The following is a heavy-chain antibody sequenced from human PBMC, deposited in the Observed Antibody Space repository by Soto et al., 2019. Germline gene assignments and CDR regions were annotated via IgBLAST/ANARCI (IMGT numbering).Heavy chain of an antibody. J-gene: IGHJ6*02. V-gene: IGHV3-49*03. D-gene: IGHD6-13*01. CDR3: TRDLTRRSWYRKPIYYYYGMDV. Sequence: PGGSLRLSCTASGFTFGDYAMSWFRQAPGKGLEWVGFIRSKAYGGTTEYAASVKGRFTISRDDSKSIAYLQMNSLKTEDTAVYYCTRDLTRRSWYRKPIYYYYGMDVWGQGATVTVSS. CDR1: GFTFGDYA. CDR2: IRSKAYGGTT.